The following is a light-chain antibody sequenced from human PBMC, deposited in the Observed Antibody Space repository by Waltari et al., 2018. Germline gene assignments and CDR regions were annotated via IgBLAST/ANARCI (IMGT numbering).Light chain of an antibody. V-gene: IGLV2-14*01. J-gene: IGLJ2*01. CDR1: NSAVGSSNY. Sequence: QSALTQPASVSGSPGQPITLSCTGTNSAVGSSNYFSWDQQHPGKPPKLMIYEVTNRPSGLSKRFYGSKSGNTASLTITELQAEDEADYYCSSYAGNDLVIFGGGTKLTVL. CDR2: EVT. CDR3: SSYAGNDLVI.